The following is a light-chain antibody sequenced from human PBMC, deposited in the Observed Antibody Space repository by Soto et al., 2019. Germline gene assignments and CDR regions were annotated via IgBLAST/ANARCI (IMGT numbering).Light chain of an antibody. CDR3: QSYDSSLSGSGV. CDR2: GNS. V-gene: IGLV1-40*01. J-gene: IGLJ1*01. CDR1: SSNSGAGYD. Sequence: QSVLTQPPSVSGAPGQRVTISCTGSSSNSGAGYDVHWYQQLPGTAPKLLIYGNSNRPSGVPDRFSGSKSGTSASLALTGLQAEDEADYYCQSYDSSLSGSGVFGTGTKLTVL.